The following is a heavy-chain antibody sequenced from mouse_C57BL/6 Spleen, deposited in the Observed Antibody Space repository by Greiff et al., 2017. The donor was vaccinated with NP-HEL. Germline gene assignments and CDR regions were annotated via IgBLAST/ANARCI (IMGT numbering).Heavy chain of an antibody. Sequence: EVKLMESGPGMVKPSQSLSLTCTVTGYSITSGYDWHWIRHFPGNKLEWMGYISYSGSTNYNPSLKSRISITHDTSKNHFFLKLNSVTTEDTATYYCARDHYGSSYKAWFAYWGQGTLVTVSA. CDR3: ARDHYGSSYKAWFAY. CDR2: ISYSGST. V-gene: IGHV3-1*01. CDR1: GYSITSGYD. D-gene: IGHD1-1*01. J-gene: IGHJ3*01.